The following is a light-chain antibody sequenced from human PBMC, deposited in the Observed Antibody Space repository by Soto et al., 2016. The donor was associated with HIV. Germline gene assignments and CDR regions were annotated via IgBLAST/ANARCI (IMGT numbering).Light chain of an antibody. CDR1: KLGDKY. Sequence: SYELTQPPSVSMSPGQTASITCSGDKLGDKYVSWYQQRPGQSPVLVLYHDSKRPSGIPERFSGSSSGNTATLTISGTQAMDEADYYCQAWDSSTGVFGGGTKLTVL. J-gene: IGLJ3*02. CDR3: QAWDSSTGV. CDR2: HDS. V-gene: IGLV3-1*01.